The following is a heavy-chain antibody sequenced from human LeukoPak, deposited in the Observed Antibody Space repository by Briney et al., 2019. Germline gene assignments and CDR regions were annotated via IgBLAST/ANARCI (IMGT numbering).Heavy chain of an antibody. D-gene: IGHD3-22*01. CDR3: GRGSEGGKWLDY. CDR2: ISPNSGGT. V-gene: IGHV1-2*02. Sequence: GASVKVSCKASGYTFTGSYIHWVRQAPGQGLEWMGWISPNSGGTNYGQKFQGRVTMTWDTSINTAYMELSRLTSDDTAIYYCGRGSEGGKWLDYWGQGTLVTVSS. J-gene: IGHJ4*02. CDR1: GYTFTGSY.